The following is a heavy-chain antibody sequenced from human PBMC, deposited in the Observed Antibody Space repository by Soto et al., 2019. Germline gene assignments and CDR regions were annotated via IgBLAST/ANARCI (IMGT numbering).Heavy chain of an antibody. CDR3: ARASRGRGSDTNY. J-gene: IGHJ4*02. CDR2: IYSGGST. CDR1: GFTVSSNY. V-gene: IGHV3-53*01. Sequence: GGSLRLSCAASGFTVSSNYMSWVRQAPGKGLEWVSVIYSGGSTYYADSVKGRFTISRDNSKNTLYLQMNSLRAEDTAVYYCARASRGRGSDTNYWGQGTLVTVSS.